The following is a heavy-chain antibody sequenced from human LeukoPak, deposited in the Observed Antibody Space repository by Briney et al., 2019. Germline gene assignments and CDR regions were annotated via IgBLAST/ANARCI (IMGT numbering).Heavy chain of an antibody. CDR3: ARHRGLYSRAYYYYMDV. J-gene: IGHJ6*03. V-gene: IGHV4-39*01. Sequence: PLETLSLTCTVSGGSISSSSYYWGWIRQPPGKGLEWIGSIYYSGSTYYNPSLKSRVTISVDTSKNQFSLKLSSVTAADTAVYYCARHRGLYSRAYYYYMDVWGKGTTVTVSS. CDR2: IYYSGST. CDR1: GGSISSSSYY. D-gene: IGHD6-13*01.